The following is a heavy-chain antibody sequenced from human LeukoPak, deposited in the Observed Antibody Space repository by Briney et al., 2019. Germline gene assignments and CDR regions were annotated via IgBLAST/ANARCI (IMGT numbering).Heavy chain of an antibody. Sequence: SETLSLTCAVSGASMNTHYWSWIRQPPGKGLEWIGYMLDTVTTKDNPSLKSRFTLSADTSKNQFFLSLTSVTAADTAVYYCATIKRGNIFGYFDFWGQGIPVTVSS. D-gene: IGHD5-18*01. CDR3: ATIKRGNIFGYFDF. CDR2: MLDTVTT. V-gene: IGHV4-59*11. CDR1: GASMNTHY. J-gene: IGHJ4*02.